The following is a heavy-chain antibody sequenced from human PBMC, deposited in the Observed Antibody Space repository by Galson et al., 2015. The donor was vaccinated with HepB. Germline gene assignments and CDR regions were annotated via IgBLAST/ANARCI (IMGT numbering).Heavy chain of an antibody. CDR3: ARVVTAYFDFWSGYAWWFDP. CDR1: GGSISSGGYH. Sequence: TLSLTCSVAGGSISSGGYHWSWIRQHPGKGLEWIGNIRDSGSTFYNLSLKSRVTMSLDTSKNQFSLKLTSVTAADTAVYYCARVVTAYFDFWSGYAWWFDPWGQGTLVTVSS. D-gene: IGHD3-3*01. CDR2: IRDSGST. J-gene: IGHJ5*02. V-gene: IGHV4-31*03.